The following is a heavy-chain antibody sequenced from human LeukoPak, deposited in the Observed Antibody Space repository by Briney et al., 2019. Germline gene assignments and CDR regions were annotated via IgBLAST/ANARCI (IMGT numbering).Heavy chain of an antibody. Sequence: ASVKVSCKASGYTFTSYDINWVRRATGQGLEWMGWMNPNSGNTGYAQKFQGRVTMTRNTSISTAYMELSSLRSEDTAVYYCARVAYGSGSYVHYWGQGTLVTVSS. J-gene: IGHJ4*02. CDR2: MNPNSGNT. CDR3: ARVAYGSGSYVHY. D-gene: IGHD3-10*01. CDR1: GYTFTSYD. V-gene: IGHV1-8*01.